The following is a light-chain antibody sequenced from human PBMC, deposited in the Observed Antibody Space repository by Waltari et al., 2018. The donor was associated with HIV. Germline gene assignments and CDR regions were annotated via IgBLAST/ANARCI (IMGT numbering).Light chain of an antibody. V-gene: IGKV1-33*01. Sequence: DIQMSKYPYSLSASVGDRVTITCQASQEISNYLNWYQQKPGKAPKLLIYDASNLETVVPSRFSGSGSGTDFTFTICSLQPEDIATYYCQQYDNLPLTFGGGTKVEIK. CDR3: QQYDNLPLT. CDR2: DAS. J-gene: IGKJ4*01. CDR1: QEISNY.